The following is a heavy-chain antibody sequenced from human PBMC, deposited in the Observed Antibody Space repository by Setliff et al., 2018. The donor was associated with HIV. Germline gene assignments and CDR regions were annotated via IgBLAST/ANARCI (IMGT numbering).Heavy chain of an antibody. CDR2: INPHSGGT. J-gene: IGHJ6*02. Sequence: GASVKVSCKASGYTFTGYYMHWVRQAPGQGLEWMGWINPHSGGTTYAQKFQGRVTMTRDSSLSTAYMEVSRLRSDDTAGYYCARDHRSSSGCYEHSNYCMDVWGQGTTVTVSS. CDR3: ARDHRSSSGCYEHSNYCMDV. D-gene: IGHD2-2*01. V-gene: IGHV1-2*02. CDR1: GYTFTGYY.